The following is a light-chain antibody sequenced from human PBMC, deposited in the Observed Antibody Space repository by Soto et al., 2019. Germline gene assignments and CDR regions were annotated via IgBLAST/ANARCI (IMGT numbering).Light chain of an antibody. CDR2: EVS. CDR3: SSYTIDSTLV. J-gene: IGLJ3*02. V-gene: IGLV2-14*01. CDR1: SPDVGGYNY. Sequence: QSALTQQASVSGSPGQSIAISCTGTSPDVGGYNYVSWYQQHPGNAPTLMIYEVSNRPSGVSNRFAGAKSGNTGFLTISGRRAEEEADYNCSSYTIDSTLVFCRGTQLTVL.